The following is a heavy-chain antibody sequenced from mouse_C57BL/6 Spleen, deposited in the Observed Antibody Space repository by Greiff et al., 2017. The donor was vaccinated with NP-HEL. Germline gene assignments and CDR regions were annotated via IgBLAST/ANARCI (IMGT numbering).Heavy chain of an antibody. CDR3: AARGDYYGSSYNY. D-gene: IGHD1-1*01. V-gene: IGHV1-59*01. Sequence: VQLQQPGAELVRPGTSVKLSCKASGYTFTSYWMHWVKQRPGQGLEWIGVIDPSDSYTNYNQKFKGKATLTVDTSSSTAYMQLSSLTSEDSAVYYCAARGDYYGSSYNYWGQGTTLTVSS. J-gene: IGHJ2*01. CDR2: IDPSDSYT. CDR1: GYTFTSYW.